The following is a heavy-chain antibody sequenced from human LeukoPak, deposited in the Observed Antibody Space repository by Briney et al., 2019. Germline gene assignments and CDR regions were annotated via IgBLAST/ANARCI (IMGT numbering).Heavy chain of an antibody. CDR2: INHSGST. Sequence: SETLSLTRAVYGGSFSGYYWSWIRQPPGKGLEWIGEINHSGSTNYNPSLKSRVTISVDTSKNQFSLKLSSVTVADTAVYYCARRRTYYYDSSGYYVTFFDYWGQGTLVTVSS. CDR3: ARRRTYYYDSSGYYVTFFDY. V-gene: IGHV4-34*01. CDR1: GGSFSGYY. J-gene: IGHJ4*02. D-gene: IGHD3-22*01.